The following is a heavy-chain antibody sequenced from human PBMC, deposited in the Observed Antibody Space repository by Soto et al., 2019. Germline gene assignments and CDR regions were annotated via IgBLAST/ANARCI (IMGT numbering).Heavy chain of an antibody. J-gene: IGHJ4*02. Sequence: QVQLVESGGGLVKPGGSLRLSCAASGFTFSDYYMSWIRQAPGKGLEWVSYISSSSSYTNYADSVKGRFTISRDNAKNSLYLQMNSLRAEDTAVYYCARDAGYSSGWFSSDFGYWGQGTLVTVSS. D-gene: IGHD6-19*01. CDR1: GFTFSDYY. V-gene: IGHV3-11*05. CDR3: ARDAGYSSGWFSSDFGY. CDR2: ISSSSSYT.